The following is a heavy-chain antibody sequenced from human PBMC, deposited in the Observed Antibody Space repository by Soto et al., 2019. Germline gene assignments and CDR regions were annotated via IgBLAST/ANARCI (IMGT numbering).Heavy chain of an antibody. CDR2: IYYSGST. CDR1: GGSISSYY. Sequence: SETLSLTCTVSGGSISSYYWSWIRQPPGKGLEWIGYIYYSGSTNYNPSLKSRVTISVDTSKNQFSLKLSSVTAADTAVYYCAIVVVGAINECNWFYPRGQRTPVPVS. J-gene: IGHJ5*02. V-gene: IGHV4-59*01. D-gene: IGHD2-15*01. CDR3: AIVVVGAINECNWFYP.